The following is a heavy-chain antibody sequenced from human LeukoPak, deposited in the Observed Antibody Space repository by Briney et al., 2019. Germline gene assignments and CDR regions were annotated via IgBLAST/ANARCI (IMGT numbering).Heavy chain of an antibody. Sequence: GGTLRLSCAASGFTFSSYAMSWVRQAPGKGLEWVSAISGSGGSTYYADSVKGRFTISRDNSKNTLYLQMNSLRAEDTAVYYCAKAPYGYNEPFDYWGQGTLVTVSS. J-gene: IGHJ4*02. D-gene: IGHD5-12*01. CDR3: AKAPYGYNEPFDY. CDR2: ISGSGGST. CDR1: GFTFSSYA. V-gene: IGHV3-23*01.